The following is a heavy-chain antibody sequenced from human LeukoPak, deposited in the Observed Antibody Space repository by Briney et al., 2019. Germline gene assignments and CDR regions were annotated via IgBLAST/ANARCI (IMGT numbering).Heavy chain of an antibody. D-gene: IGHD3-3*01. CDR2: IYHSGST. CDR1: GYSISSGYY. V-gene: IGHV4-38-2*01. Sequence: SETLSLTCAVSGYSISSGYYWGWIRQPPGKGLEWIGSIYHSGSTYYNPSLKSRVTISVDTSKNQFSLKLSSVTAADTAVYYCARRITIFGVVIIQHAFDIWAKGQWSPSLQ. J-gene: IGHJ3*02. CDR3: ARRITIFGVVIIQHAFDI.